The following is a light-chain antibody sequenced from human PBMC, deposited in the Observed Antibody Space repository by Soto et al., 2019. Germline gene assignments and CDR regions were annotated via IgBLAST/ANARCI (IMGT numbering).Light chain of an antibody. CDR3: QQYNSYWT. Sequence: GDRVTIACRASQSISISLAWYQQRPGKAPKLLIYDATSLENGVPSTFSGSGTGTEFTLTISGLQPDDFATYYCQQYNSYWTFGQGTKVDIK. CDR1: QSISIS. CDR2: DAT. J-gene: IGKJ1*01. V-gene: IGKV1-5*01.